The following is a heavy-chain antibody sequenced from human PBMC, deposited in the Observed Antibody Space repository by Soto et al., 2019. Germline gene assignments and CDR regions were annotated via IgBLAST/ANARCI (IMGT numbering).Heavy chain of an antibody. CDR3: ARGRTMIDNHNWFDP. Sequence: SVKVSCKASGGTFSSYAISWVRQAPGQGLEWMGGIIPIFGTANYAQKFQGRVTITADESTSTAYMELSSLRSEDTAVYYCARGRTMIDNHNWFDPWGQGTLVTV. CDR1: GGTFSSYA. D-gene: IGHD3-22*01. J-gene: IGHJ5*02. V-gene: IGHV1-69*13. CDR2: IIPIFGTA.